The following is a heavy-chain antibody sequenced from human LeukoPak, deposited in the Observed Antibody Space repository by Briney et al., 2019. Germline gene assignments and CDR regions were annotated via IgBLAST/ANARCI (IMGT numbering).Heavy chain of an antibody. J-gene: IGHJ4*02. CDR3: ASYGDYGGAHFDY. D-gene: IGHD4-17*01. CDR2: INHSGST. V-gene: IGHV4-34*01. CDR1: GGSISSYY. Sequence: SETLSLTCTVSGGSISSYYWSWIRQPPGKGLEWIGEINHSGSTNYNPSLKSRVTISVDTSKNQFSLKLSSVTAADTAVYYCASYGDYGGAHFDYWGQGTLVTVSS.